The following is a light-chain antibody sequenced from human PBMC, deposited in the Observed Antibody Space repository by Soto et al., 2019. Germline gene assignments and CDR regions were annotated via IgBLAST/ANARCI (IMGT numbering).Light chain of an antibody. CDR3: HQYNSYSLT. V-gene: IGKV1-5*01. J-gene: IGKJ3*01. CDR2: DAS. CDR1: QSISSW. Sequence: DIQMTQSPSTLSASVGDRVTITCRASQSISSWLAWYQQKPGKAPKLLIYDASSLESGVPSRFSGSGSGTELPLTIISLQPDDFATYYCHQYNSYSLTFGPGTKVHIK.